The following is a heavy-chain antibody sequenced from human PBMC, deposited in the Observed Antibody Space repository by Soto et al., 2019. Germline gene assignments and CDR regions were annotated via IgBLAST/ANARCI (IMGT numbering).Heavy chain of an antibody. J-gene: IGHJ6*02. CDR1: GFTFSSYE. CDR2: ISRTGTII. CDR3: ARVNRGYRETTRNMDV. V-gene: IGHV3-48*03. Sequence: GSLRLSCAASGFTFSSYEINWVRQAPGKGLEWVSHISRTGTIIYYADSVKGRFTTSRDNAENSLYLQMNSLRAEDTALYYCARVNRGYRETTRNMDVWGQGTTVTAP. D-gene: IGHD3-22*01.